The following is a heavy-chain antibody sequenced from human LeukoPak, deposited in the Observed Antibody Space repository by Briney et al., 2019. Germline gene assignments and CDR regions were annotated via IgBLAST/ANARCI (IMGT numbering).Heavy chain of an antibody. CDR2: ISSGHNT. J-gene: IGHJ4*02. CDR3: ARRASDSGAKPTFDF. V-gene: IGHV3-23*01. D-gene: IGHD3-22*01. Sequence: GGSLRLTCEASGFTFSSYAMSWVRQAPGKVLQWVSVISSGHNTYYADYVKGRFTLSRDNSKNTLDLQMNSLRAEDTAVYYCARRASDSGAKPTFDFWGQGTLVTVSS. CDR1: GFTFSSYA.